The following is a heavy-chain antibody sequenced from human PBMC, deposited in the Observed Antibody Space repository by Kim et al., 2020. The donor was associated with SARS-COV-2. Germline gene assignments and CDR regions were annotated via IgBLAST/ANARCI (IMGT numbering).Heavy chain of an antibody. V-gene: IGHV1-18*01. CDR3: ARDLGYSYGPGNY. D-gene: IGHD5-18*01. Sequence: SAQTLQGRVTMTTDTSTSTVYMELRSLRSDDTAVYYCARDLGYSYGPGNYWGQGTLVTVSS. J-gene: IGHJ4*02.